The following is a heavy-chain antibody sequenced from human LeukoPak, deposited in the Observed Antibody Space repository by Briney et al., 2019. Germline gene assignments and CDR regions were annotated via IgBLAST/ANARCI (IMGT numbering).Heavy chain of an antibody. J-gene: IGHJ3*02. CDR2: IYSNGNT. Sequence: GSLRLSCAASGFTFSDYYMSWIRQAPGKGLEWIATIYSNGNTYYNPSLKSRVTISVDTSKNQFSLKLSSVTAADTAVYYCARLGAGGLEPWGGFDIWGQGTMVTVSS. CDR1: GFTFSDYY. CDR3: ARLGAGGLEPWGGFDI. V-gene: IGHV4-39*01. D-gene: IGHD1-1*01.